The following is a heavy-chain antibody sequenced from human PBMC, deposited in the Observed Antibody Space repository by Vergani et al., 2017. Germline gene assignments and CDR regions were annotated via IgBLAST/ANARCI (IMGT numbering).Heavy chain of an antibody. V-gene: IGHV3-23*01. J-gene: IGHJ4*02. D-gene: IGHD3-3*01. CDR2: ISGSGGST. CDR3: ARVTPRTDFWSGYPPYYFDY. Sequence: VQLQQWGAGLLKPSETLSLTCAVYGGSFSGYYWSWIRQPPGKGLEWVSAISGSGGSTYNADSVKGRFTISRDNSKNSLYLQMNSLRAEDTAVYYCARVTPRTDFWSGYPPYYFDYWGQGTLVTVSS. CDR1: GGSFSGYY.